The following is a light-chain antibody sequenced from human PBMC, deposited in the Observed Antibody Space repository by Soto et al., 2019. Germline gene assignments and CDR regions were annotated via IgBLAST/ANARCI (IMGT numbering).Light chain of an antibody. J-gene: IGKJ1*01. CDR1: QNVTTW. Sequence: GYRVTITFLASQNVTTWLAWYQQKPGKAPKLLIFDVSNLESGVPSRFSGSGSGTEFTLTISSLQSDDFATYYCQQYDSYRTFGQGTKVDIK. CDR2: DVS. V-gene: IGKV1-5*01. CDR3: QQYDSYRT.